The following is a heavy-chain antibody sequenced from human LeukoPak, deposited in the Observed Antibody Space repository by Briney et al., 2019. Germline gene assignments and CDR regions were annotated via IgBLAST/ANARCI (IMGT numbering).Heavy chain of an antibody. CDR1: GGSFSGYY. Sequence: SETLSLTCAVYGGSFSGYYWSWIRQPPGKGLEWIGEINHSGSTIYNPSLKSRVTISVDTSKNQFSLKLSSVTAADTAVYYCARAYSGSYSPFDYWGQGTLVTVSS. CDR2: INHSGST. CDR3: ARAYSGSYSPFDY. V-gene: IGHV4-34*01. J-gene: IGHJ4*02. D-gene: IGHD1-26*01.